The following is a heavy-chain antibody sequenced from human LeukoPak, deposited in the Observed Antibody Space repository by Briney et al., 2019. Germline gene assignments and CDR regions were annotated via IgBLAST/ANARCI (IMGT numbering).Heavy chain of an antibody. CDR3: AKKFPAYGPPW. Sequence: GGSLRLSCAASGFTFSNYAMSWVRQAPGKGLEWVSAISGSGGSTYFADSVKGRFTISRDNSKNTLYLQMNSLRAEDTAIYYCAKKFPAYGPPWWGQGTLVTVSS. CDR2: ISGSGGST. D-gene: IGHD3-10*01. CDR1: GFTFSNYA. V-gene: IGHV3-23*01. J-gene: IGHJ4*02.